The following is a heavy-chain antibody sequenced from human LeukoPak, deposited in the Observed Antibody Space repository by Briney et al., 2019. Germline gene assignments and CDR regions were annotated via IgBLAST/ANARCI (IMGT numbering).Heavy chain of an antibody. Sequence: PGGSLRLSCGASGFTFSSYAMSWVRQAPGKGLEWVSGISGSGDRRNYADSVKGRFTISRDISKNTLYLQMNSLRAEDTAVYYCAKDRWTEVDAFDIWGQGTMVTVSS. CDR1: GFTFSSYA. J-gene: IGHJ3*02. V-gene: IGHV3-23*01. CDR3: AKDRWTEVDAFDI. CDR2: ISGSGDRR. D-gene: IGHD1-1*01.